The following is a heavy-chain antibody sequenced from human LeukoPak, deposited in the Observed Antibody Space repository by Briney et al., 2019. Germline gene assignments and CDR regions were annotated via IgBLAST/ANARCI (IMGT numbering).Heavy chain of an antibody. D-gene: IGHD5-18*01. CDR2: INPSGGST. J-gene: IGHJ6*03. CDR1: GYTFTSYY. V-gene: IGHV1-46*01. Sequence: ASVKVSCKASGYTFTSYYMHWVRQAPGQGLEWMGIINPSGGSTSYAPKFQGRVTMTRDMSTSTVYMELSSLRSEDTAVYYCARDDLLRKRGIHIPSYSYGYMDVWGKGTKVTVSS. CDR3: ARDDLLRKRGIHIPSYSYGYMDV.